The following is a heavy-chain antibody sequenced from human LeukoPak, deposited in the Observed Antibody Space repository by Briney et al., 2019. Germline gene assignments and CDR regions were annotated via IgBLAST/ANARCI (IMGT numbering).Heavy chain of an antibody. D-gene: IGHD6-13*01. CDR2: ISYDGSNK. J-gene: IGHJ2*01. CDR3: AKGGRAAADRNFDL. Sequence: PGRSLRLSCAASGFTFSSYGMHWVRQAPGKGLEWVAVISYDGSNKYYADSVKGRFTISRDNSKNTLYLQMNSLRAEDTAVYYCAKGGRAAADRNFDLWGRGTLVSVSS. V-gene: IGHV3-30*18. CDR1: GFTFSSYG.